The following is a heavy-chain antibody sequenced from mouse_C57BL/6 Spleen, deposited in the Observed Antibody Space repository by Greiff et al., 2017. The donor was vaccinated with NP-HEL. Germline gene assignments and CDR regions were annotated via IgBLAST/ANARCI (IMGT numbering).Heavy chain of an antibody. CDR3: ARSYSNPYYYAMDD. D-gene: IGHD2-5*01. J-gene: IGHJ4*01. Sequence: QVQLKQPGAELVRPGSSVKLSCKASGYTFTSYWMHWVKQRPIQGLEWIGNIDPSDSETHYNPKFKDKATLTVDKSSSTDYVQLSSLTSEDSAVYYCARSYSNPYYYAMDDWGQGTSVTVSS. V-gene: IGHV1-52*01. CDR2: IDPSDSET. CDR1: GYTFTSYW.